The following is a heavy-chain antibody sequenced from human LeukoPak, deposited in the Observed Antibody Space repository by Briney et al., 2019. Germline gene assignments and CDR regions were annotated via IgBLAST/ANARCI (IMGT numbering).Heavy chain of an antibody. Sequence: SQTLSLTCTVSGGSISSGSYYWSWIRQPAGKGLEWIGRIYTSGSTNYNPSLKSRVTISIDTSKNQFSLKLSSVTATDTAMYYCASGYSGYGDAFDIWGQGTIVTVSS. CDR1: GGSISSGSYY. D-gene: IGHD5-12*01. CDR3: ASGYSGYGDAFDI. V-gene: IGHV4-61*02. J-gene: IGHJ3*02. CDR2: IYTSGST.